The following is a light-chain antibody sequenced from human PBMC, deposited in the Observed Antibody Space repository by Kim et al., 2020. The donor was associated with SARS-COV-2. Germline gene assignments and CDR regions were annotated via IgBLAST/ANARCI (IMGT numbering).Light chain of an antibody. CDR2: GKN. CDR3: NSRDSSGNHLRV. CDR1: SLRSYY. J-gene: IGLJ3*02. V-gene: IGLV3-19*01. Sequence: SSELTQDPAVSVALGQTDRITCQGDSLRSYYASWYQQKPGQAPVLVIYGKNNRPSGIPDRFSGSSSGNTASLTITGAQAEDEADYYCNSRDSSGNHLRVFGGGTQLTVL.